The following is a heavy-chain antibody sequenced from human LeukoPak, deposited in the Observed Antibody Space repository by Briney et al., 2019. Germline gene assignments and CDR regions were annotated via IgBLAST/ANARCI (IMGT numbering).Heavy chain of an antibody. V-gene: IGHV1-2*06. CDR3: ARELPTSNIDY. Sequence: ASVKVSCKASGYTFTGYYMHWVRQAPGQGLEWMGRINPNSGGTNYAQEFQGRVTMTRDTSISTAYMELSRLRSDDTAVYYCARELPTSNIDYWGQGTLVTVSS. D-gene: IGHD2-21*02. CDR2: INPNSGGT. J-gene: IGHJ4*02. CDR1: GYTFTGYY.